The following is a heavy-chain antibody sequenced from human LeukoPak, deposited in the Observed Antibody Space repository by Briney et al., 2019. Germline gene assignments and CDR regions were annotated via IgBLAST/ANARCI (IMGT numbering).Heavy chain of an antibody. V-gene: IGHV2-5*08. J-gene: IGHJ5*02. Sequence: TLSLTCTVSGGSISSYYWSWIRQPPGKALEWLALIYWDDDKRYSPSLKSRLTITKDTSKNQVVLTMTNMDPVDTATYYCAHRSGWFDPWGQGTLVTVSS. CDR1: GGSISSYYW. D-gene: IGHD3-10*01. CDR3: AHRSGWFDP. CDR2: IYWDDDK.